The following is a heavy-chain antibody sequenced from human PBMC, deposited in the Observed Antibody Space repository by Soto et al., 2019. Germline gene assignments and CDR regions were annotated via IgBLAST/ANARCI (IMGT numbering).Heavy chain of an antibody. J-gene: IGHJ4*02. V-gene: IGHV1-18*04. CDR1: GYSLTSYG. CDR3: TRGTLRVFEY. CDR2: ITTSNGNR. Sequence: QIQLVQSGGEVKRPGASVMVSCKTSGYSLTSYGISWVRLVPGQGLKLMAWITTSNGNRNFARKFQDRVSLTEDISTSTVYMELRSLTSDDTAVYYCTRGTLRVFEYWGQGTLVTVSS.